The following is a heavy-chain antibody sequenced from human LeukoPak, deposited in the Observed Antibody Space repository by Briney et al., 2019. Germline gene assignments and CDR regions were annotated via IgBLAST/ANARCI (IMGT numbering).Heavy chain of an antibody. D-gene: IGHD6-19*01. J-gene: IGHJ6*02. CDR2: IYTSGST. CDR1: GGSISSYY. Sequence: SETLSLTCTVSGGSISSYYWSWIRQPAGKGLEWIGRIYTSGSTNYNPSLKSRVTMSVDTSKNQFSLKLSSVTAADTAVYYCARPCTQWLPSYYYGMDVWGQGTTVTVSS. CDR3: ARPCTQWLPSYYYGMDV. V-gene: IGHV4-4*07.